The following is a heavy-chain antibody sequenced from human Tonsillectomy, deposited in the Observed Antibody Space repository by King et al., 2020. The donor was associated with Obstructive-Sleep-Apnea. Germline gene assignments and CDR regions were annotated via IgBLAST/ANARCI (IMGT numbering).Heavy chain of an antibody. D-gene: IGHD6-13*01. CDR1: GGSISSYY. J-gene: IGHJ4*02. CDR2: IYYSGST. Sequence: VQLQESGPGLVKPSETLSLTCTVSGGSISSYYWSWIRQPPGKGLEWIGYIYYSGSTNYNPSLKSRVTISVDTSKNQFSLKLSSVTAADTAVYYCASSPGIAAAGTWFSYYFDYWGQGTLVTVSS. CDR3: ASSPGIAAAGTWFSYYFDY. V-gene: IGHV4-59*01.